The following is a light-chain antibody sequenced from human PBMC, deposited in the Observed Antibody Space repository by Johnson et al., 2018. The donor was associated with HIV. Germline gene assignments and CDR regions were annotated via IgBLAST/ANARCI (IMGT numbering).Light chain of an antibody. J-gene: IGLJ1*01. CDR1: SSNIGNNY. CDR2: DNN. Sequence: QSVLTQPPSVSAAPGQKVTISCSGSSSNIGNNYVSWYQQLPGTAPKLLIYDNNTRPSGIPDRFSGSKSGTSATLGITGLQTGDEADYYCGTWDSSLSAVYVFGTGTKVTVL. V-gene: IGLV1-51*01. CDR3: GTWDSSLSAVYV.